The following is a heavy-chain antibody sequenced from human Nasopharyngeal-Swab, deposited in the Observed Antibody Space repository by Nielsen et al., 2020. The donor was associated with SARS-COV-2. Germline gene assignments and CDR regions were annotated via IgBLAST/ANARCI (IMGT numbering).Heavy chain of an antibody. Sequence: GESLKISCAASGFTFTDYYMTWVRQAPGKGLEWVSYITNGGIMTYYADSVKGRFTLSRDNAKNSLYLQMNSLRVEDTAVFYCARDRGEDSSGFVDAFDIWDQGTMVTVSS. CDR3: ARDRGEDSSGFVDAFDI. V-gene: IGHV3-11*04. D-gene: IGHD3-22*01. CDR2: ITNGGIMT. CDR1: GFTFTDYY. J-gene: IGHJ3*02.